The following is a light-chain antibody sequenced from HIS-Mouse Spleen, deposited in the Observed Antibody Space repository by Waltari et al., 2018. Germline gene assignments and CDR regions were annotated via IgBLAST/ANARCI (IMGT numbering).Light chain of an antibody. J-gene: IGLJ2*01. CDR3: YSTDSSGNHRV. V-gene: IGLV3-10*01. Sequence: SYELTQPPSVSVSPGQTARITCSGDALPKKYAYWYQQKSGQAPVLVIYEDSKRPSGIPESCSGSSSGKMATLTISGAQVEDEADYYCYSTDSSGNHRVFGGGTKLTVL. CDR1: ALPKKY. CDR2: EDS.